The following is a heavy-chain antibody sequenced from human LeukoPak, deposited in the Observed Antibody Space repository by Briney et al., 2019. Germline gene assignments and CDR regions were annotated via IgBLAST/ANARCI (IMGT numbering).Heavy chain of an antibody. J-gene: IGHJ4*02. CDR2: IRTSGST. D-gene: IGHD3-3*01. Sequence: SETLSLTCSVSGASITSYYWSWIRQSAGKGLEWIGRIRTSGSTNYNPSLKSRVTMSVDTPNNQFSLNVTSVTAADTAVYYGARAYSDIWSGYYFDSWGQGILVTVSS. CDR1: GASITSYY. CDR3: ARAYSDIWSGYYFDS. V-gene: IGHV4-4*07.